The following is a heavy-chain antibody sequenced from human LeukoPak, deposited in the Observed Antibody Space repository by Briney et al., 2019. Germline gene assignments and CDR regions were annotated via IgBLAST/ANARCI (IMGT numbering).Heavy chain of an antibody. CDR2: ISAYNGNT. Sequence: ASVKVSCKASGYTFTSYGISWVRQAPGQGLGWMGWISAYNGNTNYAQKLQGRVTMTTDTSTSTAYMELRSLRSDDTAVYYCARDYYDILTGYYLNRFDPWGQGTLVTVSS. V-gene: IGHV1-18*01. CDR1: GYTFTSYG. J-gene: IGHJ5*02. CDR3: ARDYYDILTGYYLNRFDP. D-gene: IGHD3-9*01.